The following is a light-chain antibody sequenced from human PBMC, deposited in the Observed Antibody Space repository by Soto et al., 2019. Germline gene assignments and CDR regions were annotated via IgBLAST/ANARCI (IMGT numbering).Light chain of an antibody. J-gene: IGKJ2*04. CDR1: QGISSH. CDR3: QEVNSLPSS. CDR2: AAS. Sequence: LNQSPSSVSAKEGDRVTITCRASQGISSHLAWYQQKPGKAPRLRIYAASTLQTGVPSRLSGGGSGTDFTLTLSILQPEDFVSYYCQEVNSLPSSFG. V-gene: IGKV1-9*01.